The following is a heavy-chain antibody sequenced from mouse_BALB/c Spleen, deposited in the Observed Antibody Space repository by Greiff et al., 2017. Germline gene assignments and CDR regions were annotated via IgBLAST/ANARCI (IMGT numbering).Heavy chain of an antibody. CDR1: GYSFTGYY. Sequence: VQLQQSGPELVKPGASVKISCKASGYSFTGYYMHWVKQSHVKSLEWIGRINPYNGATSYNQNFKDKASLTVDKSSSTAYMELHSLTSEDSAVYYCARFDERGAMDYWGQGTSVTVAS. CDR3: ARFDERGAMDY. J-gene: IGHJ4*01. CDR2: INPYNGAT. V-gene: IGHV1-31*01.